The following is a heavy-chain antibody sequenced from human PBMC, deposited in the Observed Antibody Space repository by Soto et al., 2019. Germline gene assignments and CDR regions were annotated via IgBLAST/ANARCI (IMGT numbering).Heavy chain of an antibody. Sequence: VRLLESGGGLVQPGESLRLSCVASGFTFSTFAMNWVRQAPGKGLEWVSGISGSGGSAYYADSVKGRFTTSRDNSXNXRYLQLRSLTVGDAAVYDCAKDIWSYRLSGYDGLDVWGQGTTVTVSS. CDR1: GFTFSTFA. CDR3: AKDIWSYRLSGYDGLDV. J-gene: IGHJ6*02. D-gene: IGHD3-3*01. V-gene: IGHV3-23*01. CDR2: ISGSGGSA.